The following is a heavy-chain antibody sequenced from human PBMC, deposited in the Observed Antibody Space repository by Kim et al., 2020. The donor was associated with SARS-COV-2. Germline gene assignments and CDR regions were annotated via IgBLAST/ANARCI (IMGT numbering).Heavy chain of an antibody. V-gene: IGHV1-46*01. CDR1: GYSFTSNF. J-gene: IGHJ4*02. CDR3: ARRGSDFVIDY. CDR2: INPGGTTR. Sequence: ASVKVSCKASGYSFTSNFMHWVRQAPGQRLEWMGVINPGGTTRSYAQKFQGRVTMTSDTSTSTVYMELSSLTSDDSAVYYCARRGSDFVIDYWGKGSLVT. D-gene: IGHD2-21*02.